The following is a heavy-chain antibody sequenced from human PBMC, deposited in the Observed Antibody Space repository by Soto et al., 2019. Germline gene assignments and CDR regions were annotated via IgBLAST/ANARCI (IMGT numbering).Heavy chain of an antibody. V-gene: IGHV4-30-2*01. D-gene: IGHD6-6*01. CDR2: IYHSGST. Sequence: SETLSLTCAVSGGSISSGGYSWSWIRQPPGKGLEWIGYIYHSGSTYYNPSLKSRVTISVDRSKNQFSLKLSSVTAADTAVYFCERLATLATISYSFDYGGPGALVPV. CDR3: ERLATLATISYSFDY. CDR1: GGSISSGGYS. J-gene: IGHJ4*02.